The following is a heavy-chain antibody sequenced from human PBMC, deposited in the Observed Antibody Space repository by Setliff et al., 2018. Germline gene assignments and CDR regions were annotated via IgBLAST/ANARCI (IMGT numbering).Heavy chain of an antibody. V-gene: IGHV3-7*01. Sequence: PGGSLRLSCAASGFTFRSYWMSWVRQAPGKGLEWVANIKKDGSIKYYLDSVRGRFTISRDNAENSLTLQMNSLRVEDTAVYYCVRDGHNRNDLDYWGQGTLVTVSS. CDR1: GFTFRSYW. J-gene: IGHJ4*02. CDR2: IKKDGSIK. D-gene: IGHD1-20*01. CDR3: VRDGHNRNDLDY.